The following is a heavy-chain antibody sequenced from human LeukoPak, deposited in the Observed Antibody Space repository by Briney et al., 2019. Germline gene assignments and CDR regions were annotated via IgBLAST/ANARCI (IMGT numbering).Heavy chain of an antibody. Sequence: GGSLRLSCAASGFTFSSYAMHWVRQAPGKGLEWVAVISYDGSNKYYADSVKGRFTISRDNSKNTLYLQMNSLRAEDTAVYYCARERGLDCWGQGTLVTVSS. CDR2: ISYDGSNK. CDR3: ARERGLDC. V-gene: IGHV3-30-3*01. CDR1: GFTFSSYA. J-gene: IGHJ4*02.